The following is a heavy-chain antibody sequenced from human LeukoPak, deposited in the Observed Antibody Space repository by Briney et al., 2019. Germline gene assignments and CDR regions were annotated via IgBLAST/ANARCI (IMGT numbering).Heavy chain of an antibody. CDR2: IRYDGSNK. J-gene: IGHJ4*02. Sequence: PGRSLRLSCAASGFTFSSYAMHWVRQAPGKGLEWVAFIRYDGSNKYYADSVKGRFTISRDNSKNTLYLQMNSLRAEDTAVYYCLAATGIGLDYWGREPWSPSPQ. CDR1: GFTFSSYA. V-gene: IGHV3-30*04. D-gene: IGHD6-13*01. CDR3: LAATGIGLDY.